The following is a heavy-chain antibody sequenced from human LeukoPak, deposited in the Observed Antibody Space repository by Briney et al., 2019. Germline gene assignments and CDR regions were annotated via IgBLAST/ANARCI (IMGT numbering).Heavy chain of an antibody. J-gene: IGHJ4*02. CDR2: INPNSGGT. CDR1: GYTFTGYY. Sequence: ASVKVSCKASGYTFTGYYMHWVRQAPGQGHEWMGWINPNSGGTNYAQKFQGRVTMTRDTSISTAYMELSRLGSDDTAVYYCARPESCSGGSCPDYWGQGTLVTVSS. CDR3: ARPESCSGGSCPDY. V-gene: IGHV1-2*02. D-gene: IGHD2-15*01.